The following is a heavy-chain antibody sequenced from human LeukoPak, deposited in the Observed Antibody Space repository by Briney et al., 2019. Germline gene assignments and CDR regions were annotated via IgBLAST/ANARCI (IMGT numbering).Heavy chain of an antibody. CDR2: ISAYNGNT. Sequence: ASVKVSCKASGYTFTNYGISWVRQAPGQGLEWMGWISAYNGNTNYVEKFQSRVMLTTDTSTSTAYMELRSLRSDDTAVYYCAREYSGSAIDYWGQGTLVTVSS. V-gene: IGHV1-18*01. CDR3: AREYSGSAIDY. D-gene: IGHD1-26*01. J-gene: IGHJ4*02. CDR1: GYTFTNYG.